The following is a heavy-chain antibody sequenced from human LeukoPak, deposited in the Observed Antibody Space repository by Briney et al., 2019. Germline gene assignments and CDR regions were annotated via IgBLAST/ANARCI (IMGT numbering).Heavy chain of an antibody. CDR2: ISAYNGNT. D-gene: IGHD5-24*01. J-gene: IGHJ4*01. Sequence: ASVKFSCKASGYTFTTYGITWVRQAPGQGLEWMGWISAYNGNTNYAQKLQGRVTVTTDTSTSTAYMELRSLKSDDTAVYYCARALVDGYKELGYWGQGTLVTVSS. CDR1: GYTFTTYG. CDR3: ARALVDGYKELGY. V-gene: IGHV1-18*01.